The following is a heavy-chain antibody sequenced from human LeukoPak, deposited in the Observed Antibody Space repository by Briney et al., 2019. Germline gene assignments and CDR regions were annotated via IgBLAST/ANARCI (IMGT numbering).Heavy chain of an antibody. CDR2: VIPHSGIA. V-gene: IGHV1-69*13. J-gene: IGHJ6*03. CDR1: GGAFTRAA. CDR3: ATPRMNYYGSGSHYSYYYVDV. Sequence: SVKVSCKASGGAFTRAAVSWVRQAPGQGLESMGGVIPHSGIADYAQKFQGRVTITADESTSTAYMELKSLTSEDTAVYYCATPRMNYYGSGSHYSYYYVDVWGSGTAVTVSS. D-gene: IGHD3-10*01.